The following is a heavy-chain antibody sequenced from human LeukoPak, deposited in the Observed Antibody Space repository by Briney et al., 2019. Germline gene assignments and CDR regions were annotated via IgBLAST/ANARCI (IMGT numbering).Heavy chain of an antibody. V-gene: IGHV3-30*02. CDR2: IRYDGSNK. J-gene: IGHJ4*02. D-gene: IGHD2-2*01. Sequence: GGSLRLSCAASGFTFSSYGMHWVRQAPGKGLEWVAFIRYDGSNKYYADSVKGRFTISRDNSKNTLYLQMNSLRAEDTAVYYCAKDRVVVVPAATLDYWGQGTLVTVSS. CDR3: AKDRVVVVPAATLDY. CDR1: GFTFSSYG.